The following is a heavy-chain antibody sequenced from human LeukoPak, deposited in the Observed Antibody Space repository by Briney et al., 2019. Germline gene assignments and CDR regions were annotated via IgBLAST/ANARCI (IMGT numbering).Heavy chain of an antibody. Sequence: SETLSLTCTVSGGSISSSSYYWGWIRQPPGKGLEWIGSIYYSGSTYYNPSPKSRVTISVDTSKNQFSLKLSSVTAADTAVYYCARRTTMVRGGYFDYWGQGTLVTVSS. CDR1: GGSISSSSYY. J-gene: IGHJ4*02. D-gene: IGHD3-10*01. V-gene: IGHV4-39*01. CDR2: IYYSGST. CDR3: ARRTTMVRGGYFDY.